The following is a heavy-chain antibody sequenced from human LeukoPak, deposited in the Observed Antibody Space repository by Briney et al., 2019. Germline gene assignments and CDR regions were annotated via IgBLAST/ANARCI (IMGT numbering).Heavy chain of an antibody. CDR1: GYTFTSYG. D-gene: IGHD3-22*01. CDR3: ARDTYYYDSSGYAYYYYGMDV. CDR2: ISAYNGNT. V-gene: IGHV1-18*01. Sequence: ASVKVSCKASGYTFTSYGISWVRQAPGQGLEWMGWISAYNGNTNYAQKLQGRVTMTTDTSTSTAYMELRSLRSDDTAVYYCARDTYYYDSSGYAYYYYGMDVWGQGTTVTVSS. J-gene: IGHJ6*02.